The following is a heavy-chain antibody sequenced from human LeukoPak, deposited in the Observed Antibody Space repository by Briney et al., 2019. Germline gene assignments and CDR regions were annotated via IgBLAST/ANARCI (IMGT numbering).Heavy chain of an antibody. J-gene: IGHJ4*02. CDR3: ATELRLGFSSSSHFDS. CDR2: IYSGGSS. CDR1: GFSVDNNY. D-gene: IGHD6-13*01. Sequence: GGSLRLSCAASGFSVDNNYMAWVRQAPGKGLEWVSLIYSGGSSFYADSVKGRFIISRDISKNTLFLQMNCLRAEDTAVYYCATELRLGFSSSSHFDSWGLGTLVSVSP. V-gene: IGHV3-53*01.